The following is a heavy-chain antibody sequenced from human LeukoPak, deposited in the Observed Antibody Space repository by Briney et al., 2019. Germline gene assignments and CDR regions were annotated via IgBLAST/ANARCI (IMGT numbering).Heavy chain of an antibody. Sequence: SETLSLTCAVYGGSFSGYYWSWIRQPPGKGLEWIGEINHSESTNYNPSLKSRVTISVDTSRNQFSLKLSSVTAADTAVYYCAREVRSGRYFDWLTPWGQGTLVTVSS. CDR2: INHSEST. J-gene: IGHJ5*02. D-gene: IGHD3-9*01. V-gene: IGHV4-34*01. CDR1: GGSFSGYY. CDR3: AREVRSGRYFDWLTP.